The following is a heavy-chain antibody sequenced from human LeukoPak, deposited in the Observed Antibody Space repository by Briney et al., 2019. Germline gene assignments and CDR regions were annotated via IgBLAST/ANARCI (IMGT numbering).Heavy chain of an antibody. CDR2: IIPIFGTA. V-gene: IGHV1-69*06. CDR1: GGTFSSYA. J-gene: IGHJ4*02. D-gene: IGHD1-26*01. Sequence: SVRVSCKASGGTFSSYAISWVRQAPGQGLEWMGGIIPIFGTANYAQKFQGRVTMTEDRSTDTAYMELSSLRSEDTAVYYCATFSSWELLYFDYWGQGTLVTVSS. CDR3: ATFSSWELLYFDY.